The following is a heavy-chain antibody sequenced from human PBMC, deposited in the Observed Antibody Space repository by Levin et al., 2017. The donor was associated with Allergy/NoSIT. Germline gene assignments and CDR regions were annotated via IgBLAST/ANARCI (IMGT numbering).Heavy chain of an antibody. CDR1: GGSFSGYY. CDR3: AGRRYYDILTGYYHYYYYYYMDG. D-gene: IGHD3-9*01. V-gene: IGHV4-34*01. CDR2: INHSGST. Sequence: GSLRLSCAVYGGSFSGYYWSWIRQPPGKGLEWIGEINHSGSTNYNPSLKSRVTISVDTSKNQFSLKLSSVTAADTAVYYCAGRRYYDILTGYYHYYYYYYMDGWGKGTTVTVSS. J-gene: IGHJ6*03.